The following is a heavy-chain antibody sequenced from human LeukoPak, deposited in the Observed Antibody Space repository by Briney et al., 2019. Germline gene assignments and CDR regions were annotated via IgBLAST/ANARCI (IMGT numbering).Heavy chain of an antibody. J-gene: IGHJ3*02. V-gene: IGHV4-59*01. CDR3: ARNAVAGLQGAFDI. CDR1: GVSISTYY. CDR2: IYYSGTN. D-gene: IGHD6-19*01. Sequence: SETPSLTCTASGVSISTYYWSWIRQPPGKGLEWIGYIYYSGTNNYNPSLKSRVTISVDTSKNQFSLKLSSVTAADTAVYYCARNAVAGLQGAFDIWGQGTMVTVSS.